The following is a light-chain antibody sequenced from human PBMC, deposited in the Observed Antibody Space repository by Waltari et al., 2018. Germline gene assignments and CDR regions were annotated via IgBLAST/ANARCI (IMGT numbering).Light chain of an antibody. Sequence: QSALTQPRSVSGSPGQSVTISCTGTISDVGGHNYVSWYQQHPGKAPKLMIYDVNKRPSVVLDRFSRSKSGNTASLTISGLQGEDEADYYCYSYAGSSSFVVGTGTEIIVL. J-gene: IGLJ1*01. CDR2: DVN. V-gene: IGLV2-11*01. CDR3: YSYAGSSSFV. CDR1: ISDVGGHNY.